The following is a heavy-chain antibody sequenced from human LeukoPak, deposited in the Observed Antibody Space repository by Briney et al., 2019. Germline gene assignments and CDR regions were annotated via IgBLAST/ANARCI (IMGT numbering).Heavy chain of an antibody. Sequence: NPSETLSLTCTVSGVSVSSVSYYWSGIRQPQGKGLEWNAYIYCSGSTNYNTSLKSRVPILLDTSKNQFPLKLSSVTAADTAVYYCALGVYTYGYILYYFDYWGQGTLVTVSS. CDR2: IYCSGST. V-gene: IGHV4-61*01. CDR3: ALGVYTYGYILYYFDY. J-gene: IGHJ4*02. CDR1: GVSVSSVSYY. D-gene: IGHD5-18*01.